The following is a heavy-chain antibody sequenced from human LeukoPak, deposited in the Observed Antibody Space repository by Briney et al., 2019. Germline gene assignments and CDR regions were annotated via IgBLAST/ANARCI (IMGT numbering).Heavy chain of an antibody. CDR2: ISSNGGST. V-gene: IGHV3-64*01. CDR1: GFTFSSYA. D-gene: IGHD5-12*01. Sequence: GGSLRLSCAASGFTFSSYAMHWVRQAPGKGLEYVSAISSNGGSTYYANSVKGRFTISRDNAKNSLYLQMNSLRAEDTALYYCARERATLDYYYYMDVWGKGTTVTVSS. CDR3: ARERATLDYYYYMDV. J-gene: IGHJ6*03.